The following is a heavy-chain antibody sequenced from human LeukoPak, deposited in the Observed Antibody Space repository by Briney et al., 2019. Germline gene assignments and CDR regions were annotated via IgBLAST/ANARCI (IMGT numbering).Heavy chain of an antibody. J-gene: IGHJ6*02. CDR3: AKDLGGSYYYYYYGMDV. CDR1: GFTFSSYA. Sequence: PGGSLRLSCAASGFTFSSYAMSWVRQAPGKGLEGVSGISGGGGSTYYADSGKGRFTISRDNSKNTLYLQMNSLRAEDTALYYCAKDLGGSYYYYYYGMDVWGQGTTVTVSS. CDR2: ISGGGGST. D-gene: IGHD1-26*01. V-gene: IGHV3-23*01.